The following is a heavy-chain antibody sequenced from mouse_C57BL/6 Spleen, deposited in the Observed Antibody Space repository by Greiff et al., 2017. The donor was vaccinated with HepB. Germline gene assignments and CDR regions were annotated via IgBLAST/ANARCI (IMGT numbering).Heavy chain of an antibody. CDR3: ARDSNVYAMDY. D-gene: IGHD2-5*01. V-gene: IGHV5-6*01. J-gene: IGHJ4*01. CDR1: GFTFSSYG. CDR2: ISSGGSYT. Sequence: EVQRVESGGDLVKPGGSLKLSCAASGFTFSSYGMSWVRQTPDKRLEWVATISSGGSYTYYPDSVKGRFTISRDNAKNTLYLQMSSLKSEDTAMYYCARDSNVYAMDYWGQGTSVTVSS.